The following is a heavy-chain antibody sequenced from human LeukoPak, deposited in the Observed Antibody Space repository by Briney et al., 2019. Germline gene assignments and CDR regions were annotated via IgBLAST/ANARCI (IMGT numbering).Heavy chain of an antibody. D-gene: IGHD1-26*01. CDR2: IRYDGNNK. J-gene: IGHJ4*02. V-gene: IGHV3-30*02. Sequence: GGSLRLSCAASGFTFSSYGMHWVRQAPGKGLEWVAFIRYDGNNKFHADSVRDRFTVSRDNSKNTPCLQMNSLRSEDTAVYYCAKDAGGSYSQTIDYWGQGTLVTVSS. CDR1: GFTFSSYG. CDR3: AKDAGGSYSQTIDY.